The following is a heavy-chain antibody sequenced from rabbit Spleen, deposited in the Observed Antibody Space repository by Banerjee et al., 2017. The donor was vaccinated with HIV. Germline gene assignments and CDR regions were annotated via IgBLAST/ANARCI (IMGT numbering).Heavy chain of an antibody. CDR1: GFSFSSGYD. CDR3: ARNFDL. CDR2: IYSSIHYT. V-gene: IGHV1S45*01. Sequence: QEQLVESGGGLVQPEGSLTLTCTASGFSFSSGYDIVWVRQAPGKGLEWIGYIYSSIHYTYYANWAKGRFTISKTSSTTVTLQMTSLTVADTATYFCARNFDLWGPGTLVTVS. J-gene: IGHJ4*01.